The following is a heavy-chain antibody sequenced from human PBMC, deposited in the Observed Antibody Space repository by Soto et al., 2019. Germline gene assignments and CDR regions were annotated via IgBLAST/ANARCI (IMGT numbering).Heavy chain of an antibody. CDR2: IYYSGST. Sequence: LSLTCTVSGGSVSSGSYYWSWIRQPPGKGLEWIGYIYYSGSTNYNPSLKSRVTISVDTSKNQFSLKLSSVTAADTAVYYCARNYYDSSGYFDYWGQGTLVTVSS. CDR1: GGSVSSGSYY. D-gene: IGHD3-22*01. CDR3: ARNYYDSSGYFDY. J-gene: IGHJ4*02. V-gene: IGHV4-61*01.